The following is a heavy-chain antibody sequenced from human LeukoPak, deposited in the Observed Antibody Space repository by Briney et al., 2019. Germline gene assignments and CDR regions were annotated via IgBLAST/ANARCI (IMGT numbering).Heavy chain of an antibody. CDR1: GGSISSSSYY. J-gene: IGHJ3*02. D-gene: IGHD3-22*01. V-gene: IGHV4-39*07. CDR3: ARGAQDYDSSGYPDAFDI. Sequence: SETLSLTCTVSGGSISSSSYYWGWIRQPPGKGLEWIGSVYYSGSTYYNPSLKSRVTISVDTSKNQFSLKLSSVTAADTAVYYCARGAQDYDSSGYPDAFDIWGQGTMVTVSS. CDR2: VYYSGST.